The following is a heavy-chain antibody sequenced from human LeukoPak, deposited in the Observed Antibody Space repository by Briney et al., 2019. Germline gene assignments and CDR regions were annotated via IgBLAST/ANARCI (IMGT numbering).Heavy chain of an antibody. V-gene: IGHV4-34*01. CDR1: AGSFSGYY. D-gene: IGHD1-14*01. CDR2: ISPSGST. CDR3: AGDHYLALKY. J-gene: IGHJ4*01. Sequence: PSETLSLTCAVYAGSFSGYYWSWIRQPPGKGLEWIGEISPSGSTNYNPSPKSRVTISADTSKNQFSLKLTSLTAADTAVYYCAGDHYLALKYWGHGILVTVSS.